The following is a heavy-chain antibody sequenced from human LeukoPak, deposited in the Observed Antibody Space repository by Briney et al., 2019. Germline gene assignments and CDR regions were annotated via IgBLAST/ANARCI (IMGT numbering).Heavy chain of an antibody. Sequence: PSETLSLTCTVSGGSISSHYWSWIRQPPGKGLEWIEYIYYSGSTNYNPSLKSRVAISVDTSKNQFSLKLSSVTAADTAVYYCARGLSGSYRWGQGTLVTVSS. D-gene: IGHD1-26*01. CDR3: ARGLSGSYR. CDR1: GGSISSHY. J-gene: IGHJ4*02. V-gene: IGHV4-59*11. CDR2: IYYSGST.